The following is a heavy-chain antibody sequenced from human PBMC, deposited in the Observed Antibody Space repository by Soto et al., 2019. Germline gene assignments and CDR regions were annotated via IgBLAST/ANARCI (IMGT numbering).Heavy chain of an antibody. CDR1: GFTFTLHY. J-gene: IGHJ4*02. D-gene: IGHD3-22*01. CDR2: VNAGEGSA. Sequence: VQLVQSGAEVTEPGASVKVSCKTAGFTFTLHYIHGVRQAPGQGLEWVGTVNAGEGSATYAREFRDKVSMTWQTSTSPVYLALNSLKSENTAIYYCARELDRFDFWGQATLVSVSP. V-gene: IGHV1-46*01. CDR3: ARELDRFDF.